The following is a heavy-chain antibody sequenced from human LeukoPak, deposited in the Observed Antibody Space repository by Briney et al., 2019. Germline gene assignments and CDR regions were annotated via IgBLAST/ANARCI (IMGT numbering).Heavy chain of an antibody. Sequence: SQTLSLTCTVSGGSSSSGDYYWSWIRQPPGKGLEWIGYIYHSGSTYYNPSPKSRVTISVDTSKNQFSLKLSSVTAADTAVYYCARGGVVTYYFDYWGQGTLVTVSS. CDR3: ARGGVVTYYFDY. V-gene: IGHV4-30-4*08. CDR2: IYHSGST. J-gene: IGHJ4*02. D-gene: IGHD3-3*01. CDR1: GGSSSSGDYY.